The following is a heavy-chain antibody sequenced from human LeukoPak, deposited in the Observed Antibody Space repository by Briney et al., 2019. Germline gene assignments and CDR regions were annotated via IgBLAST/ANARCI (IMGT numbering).Heavy chain of an antibody. CDR2: INHGGVS. Sequence: PSETLSLTCRVSGGSLSDYYWTWLRQLPGKGLEWMGEINHGGVSNYNPSLKSRVSISIDTSKNQISLNMSSVTAADTAVYYCARGRSWRTFYNYCMDVWGKGATVTVSS. CDR1: GGSLSDYY. J-gene: IGHJ6*03. D-gene: IGHD3-10*01. V-gene: IGHV4-34*01. CDR3: ARGRSWRTFYNYCMDV.